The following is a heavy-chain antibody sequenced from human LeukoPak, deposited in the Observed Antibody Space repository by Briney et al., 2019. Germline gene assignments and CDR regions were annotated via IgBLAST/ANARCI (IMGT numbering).Heavy chain of an antibody. CDR1: GGTFSSYA. Sequence: ASVKVSCKASGGTFSSYAISWVRQAPGQGLEWMGWINPKSGSTNLAQKFQGRVTMTRDTSITTAYMELSRLRSDDTAVYYCARASGSEGDYWGQGTLVTVSS. J-gene: IGHJ4*02. D-gene: IGHD1-26*01. CDR2: INPKSGST. CDR3: ARASGSEGDY. V-gene: IGHV1-2*02.